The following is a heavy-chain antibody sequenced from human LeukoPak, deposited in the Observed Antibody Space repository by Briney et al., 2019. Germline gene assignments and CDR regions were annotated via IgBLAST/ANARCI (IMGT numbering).Heavy chain of an antibody. CDR2: IYYSGST. CDR3: ARDWWELLLEH. J-gene: IGHJ4*02. Sequence: SETLSLTCTVSGGSISSSSYYWGWIRQPPGKGLEWIGSIYYSGSTYYNPSLKSRVTISVDTSKNQFSLKLSSVTAADTAVYYWARDWWELLLEHWGQGTLVPGSS. CDR1: GGSISSSSYY. D-gene: IGHD1-26*01. V-gene: IGHV4-39*07.